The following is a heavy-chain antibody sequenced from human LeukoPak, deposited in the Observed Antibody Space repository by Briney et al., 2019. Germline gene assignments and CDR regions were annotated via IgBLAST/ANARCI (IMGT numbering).Heavy chain of an antibody. CDR2: ISYDGSNK. Sequence: PGRSLRLSCAASGFTFSSYAMHWVRQAPGKGLQWVAVISYDGSNKYYADSVKGRFTISRDNSKNTLYLQMNSLRAEDTAVYYCAKGWELLRYWGQGTLVTVSS. D-gene: IGHD1-26*01. CDR1: GFTFSSYA. V-gene: IGHV3-30-3*01. J-gene: IGHJ4*02. CDR3: AKGWELLRY.